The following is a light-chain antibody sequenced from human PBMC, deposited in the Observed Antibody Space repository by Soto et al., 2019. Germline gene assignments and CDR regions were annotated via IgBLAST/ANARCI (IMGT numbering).Light chain of an antibody. J-gene: IGLJ1*01. CDR3: SSYTGSSTLDV. CDR1: SSDVGGYNY. CDR2: DVS. Sequence: QSALTQPASVSGSPGHSITISCTGTSSDVGGYNYVSWYQQHPGKAPKLMIYDVSNRPSGLSNRFSGSKSGNTASLTISGLQAEDEADYYCSSYTGSSTLDVFGTGTKVTVL. V-gene: IGLV2-14*01.